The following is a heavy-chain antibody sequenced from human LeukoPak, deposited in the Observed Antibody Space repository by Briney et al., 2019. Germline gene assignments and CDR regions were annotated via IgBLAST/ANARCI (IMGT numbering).Heavy chain of an antibody. Sequence: SETLSLTCTVSGGSISSGGYYWSWIRQHPGKGLEWIGYIYYSRSTNYNPSLKSRVTISVDTSKNQFSLKLSSVTAADTAVYYCARATGVTIFGSNFDYWGQGTLVTVSS. D-gene: IGHD3-3*01. CDR1: GGSISSGGYY. CDR2: IYYSRST. J-gene: IGHJ4*02. V-gene: IGHV4-61*08. CDR3: ARATGVTIFGSNFDY.